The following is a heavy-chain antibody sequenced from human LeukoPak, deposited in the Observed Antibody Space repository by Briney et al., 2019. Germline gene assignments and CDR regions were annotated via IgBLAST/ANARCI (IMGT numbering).Heavy chain of an antibody. V-gene: IGHV3-48*03. CDR1: GFTFSSYE. D-gene: IGHD3-10*02. CDR2: ISSSGSTI. Sequence: PGGSLRLSCAASGFTFSSYEMNWVRQAPGRGLEWVSYISSSGSTIYYADSVKGRFTISRDNAKNSLYLQMNSLRAEDTAVYYCAELGITMIGGVWGKGNTVTISS. CDR3: AELGITMIGGV. J-gene: IGHJ6*04.